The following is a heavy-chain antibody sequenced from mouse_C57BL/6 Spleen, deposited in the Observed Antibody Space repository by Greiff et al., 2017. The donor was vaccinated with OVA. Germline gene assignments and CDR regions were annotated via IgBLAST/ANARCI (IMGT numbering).Heavy chain of an antibody. D-gene: IGHD2-13*01. J-gene: IGHJ3*01. CDR2: ISSGSSTI. Sequence: EVQGVESGGGLVKPGGSLKLSCAASGFTFSDYGMHWVRQAPEKGLEWVAYISSGSSTIYYADTVKGRFTNSRDNAKNTLFLQMTSVRSEDTAMYYSARGDYIFAYWGQGTLVTVSA. CDR1: GFTFSDYG. CDR3: ARGDYIFAY. V-gene: IGHV5-17*01.